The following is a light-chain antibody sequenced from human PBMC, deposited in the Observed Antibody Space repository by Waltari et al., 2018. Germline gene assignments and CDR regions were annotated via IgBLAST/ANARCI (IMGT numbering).Light chain of an antibody. CDR1: SSDVDGFNL. V-gene: IGLV2-14*03. Sequence: QSALTQPASMSGSPGQSITISCTGTSSDVDGFNLVSCYQQYPGKATKLIISDVANRPSGVSHRFSGSRSGNTASLTISGLQAEDEAYYYCSSYTSVNTRFGGGTKLTVL. J-gene: IGLJ2*01. CDR3: SSYTSVNTR. CDR2: DVA.